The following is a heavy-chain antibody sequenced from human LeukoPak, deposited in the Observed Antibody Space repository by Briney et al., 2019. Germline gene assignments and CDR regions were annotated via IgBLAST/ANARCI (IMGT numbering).Heavy chain of an antibody. CDR2: IYYSGST. D-gene: IGHD5-12*01. J-gene: IGHJ4*02. Sequence: PSETLSLTCTVSGGSISSGGYYWSWIRQHPGKGLEWIGYIYYSGSTYYNPSLKSRVTISVDTSKNQFSLKLSSVTAADTAVYYCARFVEATIGYFDYWGQGTLVTVSS. CDR1: GGSISSGGYY. V-gene: IGHV4-31*03. CDR3: ARFVEATIGYFDY.